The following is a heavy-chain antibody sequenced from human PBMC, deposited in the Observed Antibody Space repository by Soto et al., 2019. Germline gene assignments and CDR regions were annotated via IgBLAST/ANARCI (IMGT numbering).Heavy chain of an antibody. CDR3: ASLDAIFGVVIDYSCYYGMDV. CDR1: GYTFTGYY. CDR2: INPNSGGT. J-gene: IGHJ6*04. Sequence: ASVKVSCKASGYTFTGYYMHWVRQAPGQGLEWMGWINPNSGGTNYAQKFQGRVTMTRDTSISTAYMELSRLRSDDTAVYYCASLDAIFGVVIDYSCYYGMDVWGKGTRVTV. D-gene: IGHD3-3*01. V-gene: IGHV1-2*02.